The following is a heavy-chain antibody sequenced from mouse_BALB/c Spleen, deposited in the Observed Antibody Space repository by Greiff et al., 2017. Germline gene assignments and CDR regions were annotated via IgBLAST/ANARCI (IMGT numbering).Heavy chain of an antibody. CDR3: ARGDSYYFDY. Sequence: EVKLVESGGGLVKPGGSLKLSCAASGFTFSDYYMYWVRQTPEKRLEWVATISDGGSYTYYPDSVKGRFTISRDNAKNNLYLQMSSLKSEDTAMYYCARGDSYYFDYWGQGTTLTVSS. J-gene: IGHJ2*01. CDR1: GFTFSDYY. V-gene: IGHV5-4*02. CDR2: ISDGGSYT.